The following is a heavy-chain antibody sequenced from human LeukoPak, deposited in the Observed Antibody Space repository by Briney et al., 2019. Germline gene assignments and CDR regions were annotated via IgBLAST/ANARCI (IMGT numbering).Heavy chain of an antibody. Sequence: SQTLSLTCTVSGGSISSGSYYWSWIRQPAGKGLEWIGRIYTSGSTNYNPSLKSRVTISVDTSKTQFSLHLSSVTAADTAVYYCARERDSSGYSDWFDPWGQGTLVTVSS. D-gene: IGHD3-22*01. V-gene: IGHV4-61*02. CDR1: GGSISSGSYY. J-gene: IGHJ5*02. CDR3: ARERDSSGYSDWFDP. CDR2: IYTSGST.